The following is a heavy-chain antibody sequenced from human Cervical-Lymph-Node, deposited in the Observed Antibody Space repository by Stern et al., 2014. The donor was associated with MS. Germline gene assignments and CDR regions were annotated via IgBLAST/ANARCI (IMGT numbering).Heavy chain of an antibody. V-gene: IGHV1-18*01. Sequence: VQLVESGPEVKKPGASGKVSCRASGYTFTTFGISWVREAPGHGLEWMGWISGYSPNTNYAQKFQGRVTLTTDTSTNTAYMELRSLRSDDTAIYYCARGTGDLKVWGQGTLVTVSS. D-gene: IGHD7-27*01. CDR1: GYTFTTFG. CDR2: ISGYSPNT. J-gene: IGHJ4*02. CDR3: ARGTGDLKV.